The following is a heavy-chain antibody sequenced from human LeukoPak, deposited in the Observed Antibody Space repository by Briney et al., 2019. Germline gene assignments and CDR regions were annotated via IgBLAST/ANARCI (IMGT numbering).Heavy chain of an antibody. J-gene: IGHJ5*02. CDR2: IYHSGST. CDR1: GGSVSSGSYY. V-gene: IGHV4-30-2*01. Sequence: PSETLSLTCTVSGGSVSSGSYYWSWIRQPPGKGLEWIGYIYHSGSTYYSPSLKSRVTISVDRSKNQFSLKLSSATAADTAVYYCARGTERASWFDPWGQGTLVTVSS. CDR3: ARGTERASWFDP. D-gene: IGHD1-1*01.